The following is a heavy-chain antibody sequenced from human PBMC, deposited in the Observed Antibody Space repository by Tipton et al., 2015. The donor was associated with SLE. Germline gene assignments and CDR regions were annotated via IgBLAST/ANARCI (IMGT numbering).Heavy chain of an antibody. J-gene: IGHJ4*02. V-gene: IGHV4-38-2*02. CDR1: GYSIPSGYY. CDR3: ARDLFVEFYRSWSDYAYYFDY. Sequence: TLSLTCTVSGYSIPSGYYWGWIRQPPGKGLEWIGSMSQTGITYYNPTLMSRVTISGDTSKNQFLLNLDSVTAADTAVYYCARDLFVEFYRSWSDYAYYFDYWGQGVLVTVSS. D-gene: IGHD3-3*01. CDR2: MSQTGIT.